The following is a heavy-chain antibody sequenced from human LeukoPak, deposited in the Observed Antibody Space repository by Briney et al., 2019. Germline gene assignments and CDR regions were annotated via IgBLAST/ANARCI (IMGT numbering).Heavy chain of an antibody. J-gene: IGHJ4*02. CDR2: ISSSSSTI. CDR3: AKERTIFGVVGFDY. V-gene: IGHV3-48*01. CDR1: GFTFSSYS. D-gene: IGHD3-3*01. Sequence: GGSLRLSCAASGFTFSSYSMNWVRQAPGKGLEWVSYISSSSSTIYYADSVKGRFTISRDNAKNSLYLQMNSLRAEDTAVYYCAKERTIFGVVGFDYWGQGTLVTVSS.